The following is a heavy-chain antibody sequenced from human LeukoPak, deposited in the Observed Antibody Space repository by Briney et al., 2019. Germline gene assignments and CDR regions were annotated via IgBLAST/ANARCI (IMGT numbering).Heavy chain of an antibody. CDR1: GGSFSGYY. Sequence: SETLSLTCAVYGGSFSGYYWSWIRQPPGKGLEWIGEINHSGSTNYNPSLKSRVTISVDTSKNQFSLKLSPVTAADTAVYYCARASQLRFLGVDGMDVWGQGTTVTVSS. J-gene: IGHJ6*02. CDR2: INHSGST. V-gene: IGHV4-34*01. CDR3: ARASQLRFLGVDGMDV. D-gene: IGHD3-3*01.